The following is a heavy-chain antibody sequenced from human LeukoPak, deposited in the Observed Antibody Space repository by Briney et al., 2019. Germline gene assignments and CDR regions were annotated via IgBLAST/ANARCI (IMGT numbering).Heavy chain of an antibody. CDR3: ARDLVMTGPPDYYYGMDV. V-gene: IGHV4-31*01. D-gene: IGHD3-9*01. J-gene: IGHJ6*02. CDR1: GGSIRGYY. Sequence: SETLSLTCTVSGGSIRGYYWSWIRQHPGKGLEWIGYIFYTGSTYYNPSLKSQVTISLDTSKNQFSLKVNSVTAADTAVYYCARDLVMTGPPDYYYGMDVWGQGTTVIVSS. CDR2: IFYTGST.